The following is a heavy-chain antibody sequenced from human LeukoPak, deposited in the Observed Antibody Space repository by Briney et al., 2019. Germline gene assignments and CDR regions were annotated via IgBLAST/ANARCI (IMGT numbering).Heavy chain of an antibody. J-gene: IGHJ4*02. CDR3: ARGGLRTAVAGGSFDY. Sequence: PSETLSLTCTVSGGSISSYYWSWIRQPPGKGLEWIGYIYYSGSTNYNPSLKSRVTISVDTSKNQFSLKLSSVTAADTAVYYCARGGLRTAVAGGSFDYWGQGTLVTVSS. D-gene: IGHD6-19*01. V-gene: IGHV4-59*12. CDR2: IYYSGST. CDR1: GGSISSYY.